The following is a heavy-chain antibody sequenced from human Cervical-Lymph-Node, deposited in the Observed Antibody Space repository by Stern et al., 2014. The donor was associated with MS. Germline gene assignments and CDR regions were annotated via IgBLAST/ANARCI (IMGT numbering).Heavy chain of an antibody. Sequence: QVQLVESGGGVVQPGGSLSLSCAASGFTFSTYAMHWVRQAPGKGLEWVAFGAYDGTQRNSTDSVKARFSISRDNSKNTLYLHMNSLRYEDTAVYFCARGGRGVGLEYWGQGALVTVSS. CDR3: ARGGRGVGLEY. J-gene: IGHJ4*02. CDR2: GAYDGTQR. D-gene: IGHD3-10*01. V-gene: IGHV3-30-3*01. CDR1: GFTFSTYA.